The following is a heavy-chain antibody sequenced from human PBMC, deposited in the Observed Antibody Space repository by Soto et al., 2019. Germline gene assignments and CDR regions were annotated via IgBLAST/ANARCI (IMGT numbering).Heavy chain of an antibody. CDR2: INAYNRHT. V-gene: IGHV1-18*01. CDR3: ASAMPPDHSAH. J-gene: IGHJ4*02. Sequence: QVQLVQSAAAVKQPGASVKVSCKASGYTFNNYGITWVRQAPGQGLEWMAWINAYNRHTNYAQKFQHRVAMTTATAPRPVYMALRTLSGDGPGVIYCASAMPPDHSAHWGQGTLVSVPS. D-gene: IGHD2-2*01. CDR1: GYTFNNYG.